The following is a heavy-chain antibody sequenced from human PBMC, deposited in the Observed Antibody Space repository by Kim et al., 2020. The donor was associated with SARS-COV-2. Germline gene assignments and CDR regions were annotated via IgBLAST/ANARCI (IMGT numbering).Heavy chain of an antibody. Sequence: SETLSLTCTVSGGSISSSSYYWGWIRQPPGKGLEWIGSIYYSGSTYYNPSLKSRVTISVDTSKNQFSLKLSSVIAADTAVYYCARQSTMVRGVISRGFDCWGQGTLVAVSS. V-gene: IGHV4-39*01. CDR2: IYYSGST. CDR3: ARQSTMVRGVISRGFDC. D-gene: IGHD3-10*01. J-gene: IGHJ4*02. CDR1: GGSISSSSYY.